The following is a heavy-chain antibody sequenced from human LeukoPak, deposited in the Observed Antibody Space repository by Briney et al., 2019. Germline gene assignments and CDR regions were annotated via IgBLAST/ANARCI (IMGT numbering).Heavy chain of an antibody. J-gene: IGHJ3*02. V-gene: IGHV3-23*01. D-gene: IGHD6-19*01. CDR3: AKEEYSSGWYYGAFDI. Sequence: PGGSLRLSCAASGFTFSSYSMNWVRQAPGKGLEWVSAISGSGGSTYYADSVKGRFTISRDNSKNTLYLQMNSLRAEDTAVYYCAKEEYSSGWYYGAFDIWGQGTMVTVSS. CDR1: GFTFSSYS. CDR2: ISGSGGST.